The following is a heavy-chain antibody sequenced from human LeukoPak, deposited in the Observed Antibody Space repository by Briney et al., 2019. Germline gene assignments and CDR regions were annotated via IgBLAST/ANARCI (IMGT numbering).Heavy chain of an antibody. V-gene: IGHV3-30*18. CDR1: GFTFSTYA. D-gene: IGHD2-2*01. CDR3: AKDVAPVIVVVPAAKGGAFDI. Sequence: GGSLRLSCAASGFTFSTYAMHWVRQAPGKGLEWVAVISYDGSNKYYADSVKGRFTISRDNSKNTLYLQMNSLRAEDTAVYYCAKDVAPVIVVVPAAKGGAFDIWGQGTMVTVSS. CDR2: ISYDGSNK. J-gene: IGHJ3*02.